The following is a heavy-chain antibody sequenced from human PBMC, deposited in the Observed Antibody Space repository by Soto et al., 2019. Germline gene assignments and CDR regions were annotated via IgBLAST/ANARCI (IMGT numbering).Heavy chain of an antibody. CDR1: CGTIIDLGCY. V-gene: IGHV4-31*02. CDR3: ARSIKP. CDR2: IYYSGST. Sequence: SQPMPLPWTVACGTIIDLGCYWIWIRQHPGKGLEWIGYIYYSGSTYYNPSLKSRVTISVDTSKNQFSLKLSSVTAADTAVYYCARSIKPWGQGTLVTVSS. D-gene: IGHD3-10*01. J-gene: IGHJ5*02.